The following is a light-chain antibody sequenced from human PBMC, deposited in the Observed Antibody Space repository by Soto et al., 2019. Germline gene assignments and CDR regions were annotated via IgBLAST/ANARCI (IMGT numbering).Light chain of an antibody. J-gene: IGKJ4*01. V-gene: IGKV1-27*01. CDR1: QGISNY. Sequence: DIKMTQSPSSLSASVGDRVTITCRASQGISNYLAWYQQKPGKVPRLLIYAASTLQSGVPSRFSGSGSVTDFTLTISSLQPEDVATYYCQKYDSAPYTFGGGTKVEIK. CDR3: QKYDSAPYT. CDR2: AAS.